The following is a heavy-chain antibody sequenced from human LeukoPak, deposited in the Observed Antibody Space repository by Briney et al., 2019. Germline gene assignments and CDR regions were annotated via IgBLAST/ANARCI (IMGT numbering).Heavy chain of an antibody. CDR1: GFDLTTYA. Sequence: GRSLRLSCAASGFDLTTYAMTWVRQAPAKGLEWVSSIRIGGGGTYYADSVKGRFTISRDNSENTLHLQMNNLRVEDTARYFCARCMVLSQGWCNWFDPWGQGTLATVSS. V-gene: IGHV3-23*01. CDR3: ARCMVLSQGWCNWFDP. CDR2: IRIGGGGT. D-gene: IGHD6-13*01. J-gene: IGHJ5*02.